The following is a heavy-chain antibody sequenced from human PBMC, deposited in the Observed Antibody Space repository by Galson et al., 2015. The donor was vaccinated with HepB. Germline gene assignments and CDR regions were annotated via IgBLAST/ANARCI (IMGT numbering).Heavy chain of an antibody. Sequence: SLRLSCAASGFTFSGSAIHWVRQTSGKGLEGVGRIRSKASNYATAYAASLKGRFTISRDASKNTAYLHMKSLRAEDTAVYYCTRLGDLSGYSSSWGQGTLVTVSS. CDR1: GFTFSGSA. D-gene: IGHD6-13*01. J-gene: IGHJ4*02. CDR2: IRSKASNYAT. CDR3: TRLGDLSGYSSS. V-gene: IGHV3-73*01.